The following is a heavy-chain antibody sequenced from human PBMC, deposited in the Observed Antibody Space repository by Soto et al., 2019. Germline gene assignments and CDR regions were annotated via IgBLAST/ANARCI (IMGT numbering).Heavy chain of an antibody. CDR1: GGSISNSY. CDR2: IYYSGST. Sequence: TLSLTCTVSGGSISNSYWSWIRQPPGKGLEWIAYIYYSGSTNYNPSLKSRVTMSLDTSKNHFSLKLSSVTAADTAVYYCARHVVPAANYFDYWGQGTLVPVSS. J-gene: IGHJ4*02. CDR3: ARHVVPAANYFDY. D-gene: IGHD2-2*01. V-gene: IGHV4-59*08.